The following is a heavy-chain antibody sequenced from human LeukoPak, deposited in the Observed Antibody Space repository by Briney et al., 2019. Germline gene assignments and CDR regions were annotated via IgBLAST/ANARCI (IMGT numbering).Heavy chain of an antibody. CDR1: GYSISSGYY. J-gene: IGHJ4*02. V-gene: IGHV4-38-2*02. CDR3: ARIDNHDYVPSV. CDR2: IYHSGST. D-gene: IGHD3-16*01. Sequence: SETLSLTCTVSGYSISSGYYWGWIRQPPGKGLEWIGSIYHSGSTYYNPSLKSRVTISVDTSKNQFSLKLSSVTAADTAVYYCARIDNHDYVPSVWGQGILVTVSS.